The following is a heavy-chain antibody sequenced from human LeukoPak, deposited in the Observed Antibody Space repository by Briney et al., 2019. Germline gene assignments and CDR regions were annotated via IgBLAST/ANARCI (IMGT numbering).Heavy chain of an antibody. CDR2: IYYSGST. CDR3: ARGKLVRQYYYDSSGYSAAFDI. CDR1: GGSISSYY. Sequence: PSETLSLTCTVSGGSISSYYWSWIRQPPGKGLEWIGYIYYSGSTNYNPSLKSRVTISVDTSKNQFSLKLSSVTAADTAVYYCARGKLVRQYYYDSSGYSAAFDIWGQGTMVTVSS. V-gene: IGHV4-59*12. D-gene: IGHD3-22*01. J-gene: IGHJ3*02.